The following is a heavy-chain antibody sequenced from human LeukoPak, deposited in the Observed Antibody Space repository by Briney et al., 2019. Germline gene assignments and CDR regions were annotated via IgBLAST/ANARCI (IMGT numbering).Heavy chain of an antibody. CDR1: EFSVGSNY. V-gene: IGHV3-66*01. J-gene: IGHJ5*02. D-gene: IGHD2-15*01. CDR3: ATVLRNWFDP. CDR2: IYSGGST. Sequence: GGSLRLSCAASEFSVGSNYMTWVRQAPGKGLEWVSLIYSGGSTYYADSVKGRFTISRDNSKNTLYLQMNSLRAEDTAVYYCATVLRNWFDPWGQGTLITVSS.